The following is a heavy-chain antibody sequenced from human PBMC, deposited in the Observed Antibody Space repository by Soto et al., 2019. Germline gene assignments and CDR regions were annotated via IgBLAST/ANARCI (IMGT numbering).Heavy chain of an antibody. Sequence: GGSLRLSCAASGFTFSSYAMHWVRQAPGKGLEWVAVISYDGSNKYYADSVKGRFTISRDNSKNTLYLQMNSLRAEDTAVDYGARGSASRYCSGGSCYYYYGMDVWGQGTTVTVSS. D-gene: IGHD2-15*01. J-gene: IGHJ6*02. CDR1: GFTFSSYA. V-gene: IGHV3-30*04. CDR2: ISYDGSNK. CDR3: ARGSASRYCSGGSCYYYYGMDV.